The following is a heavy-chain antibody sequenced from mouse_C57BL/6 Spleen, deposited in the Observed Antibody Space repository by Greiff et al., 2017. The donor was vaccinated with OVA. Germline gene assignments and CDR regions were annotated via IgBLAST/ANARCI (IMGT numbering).Heavy chain of an antibody. CDR2: IWSGGST. CDR3: ARNSWDVSYWYFDV. D-gene: IGHD4-1*01. CDR1: GFSLTSYG. Sequence: QVQLKESGPGLVQPSQSLSITCTVSGFSLTSYGVHWVRQSPGKGLEWLGVIWSGGSTDYNAAFISRLSISKDNSKSQVFFKMNSLQADDTAIYYCARNSWDVSYWYFDVWGTGTTVTVSS. J-gene: IGHJ1*03. V-gene: IGHV2-2*01.